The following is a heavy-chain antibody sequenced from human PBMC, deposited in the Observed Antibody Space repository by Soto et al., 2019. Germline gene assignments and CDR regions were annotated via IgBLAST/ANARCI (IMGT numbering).Heavy chain of an antibody. CDR1: GFIVRTYG. V-gene: IGHV3-30*18. CDR2: ISYSGNKK. CDR3: AKGPFIPVAGTPPGAFDM. Sequence: AGSLRLSCAASGFIVRTYGMHWFRQAPGKGLEWVAVISYSGNKKAYADSVKGRFAISRDNSNNTLYLQIDSLTAADTAVYYCAKGPFIPVAGTPPGAFDMWGQGTMVTVSS. J-gene: IGHJ3*02. D-gene: IGHD6-19*01.